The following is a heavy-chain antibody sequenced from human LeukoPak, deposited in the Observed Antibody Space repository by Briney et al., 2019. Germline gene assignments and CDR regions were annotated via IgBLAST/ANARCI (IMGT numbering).Heavy chain of an antibody. Sequence: GESLKISCKGSGYSFTSDWIGWVRQMPGKGLEWMGIIYPGDSDTRYSPSFQGQVTISADKSISTAYLQWSSLKASDTAMYYCGRHRSVAGPRDAFDIWGQGTMVTVSS. CDR3: GRHRSVAGPRDAFDI. D-gene: IGHD6-19*01. CDR2: IYPGDSDT. J-gene: IGHJ3*02. V-gene: IGHV5-51*01. CDR1: GYSFTSDW.